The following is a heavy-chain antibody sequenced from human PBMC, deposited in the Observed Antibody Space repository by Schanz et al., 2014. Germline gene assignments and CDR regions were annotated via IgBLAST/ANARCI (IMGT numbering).Heavy chain of an antibody. J-gene: IGHJ4*02. Sequence: QVQLVQSGSELKKPGASVRVSCKASGYTFTDYAMNWVRQAPGQGLEWMGWINTNTGNPTYAQGFTGRFVFSLDTSVSTAYLQISNLKAEDTAIYYCAKGESAIRGFWSAYGGQGTLVTVSS. V-gene: IGHV7-4-1*02. CDR2: INTNTGNP. CDR3: AKGESAIRGFWSAY. D-gene: IGHD3-10*01. CDR1: GYTFTDYA.